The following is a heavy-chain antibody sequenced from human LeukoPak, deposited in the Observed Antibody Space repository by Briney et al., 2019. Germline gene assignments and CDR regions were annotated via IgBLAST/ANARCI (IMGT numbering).Heavy chain of an antibody. CDR3: ARDRFGYYDSSGYYYYGMDV. CDR2: IYSGGST. D-gene: IGHD3-22*01. Sequence: PGGSLRLSCAASGFTVSSNYMSWVRQAPGKGLEWVSVIYSGGSTYYADSVKGRFTISRDNSKNTLYLQMNSLRAEDTAVYYCARDRFGYYDSSGYYYYGMDVWGQGTTVTVSS. J-gene: IGHJ6*02. V-gene: IGHV3-66*01. CDR1: GFTVSSNY.